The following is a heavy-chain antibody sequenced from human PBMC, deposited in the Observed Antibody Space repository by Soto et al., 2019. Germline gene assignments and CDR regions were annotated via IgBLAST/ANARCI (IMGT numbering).Heavy chain of an antibody. D-gene: IGHD3-9*01. J-gene: IGHJ4*02. CDR2: IKQDGGEE. V-gene: IGHV3-7*01. CDR1: GFTFTSCW. CDR3: ATSSDTGYIFDF. Sequence: PGGSLRLSCAASGFTFTSCWMSWVRQAPGKGLEWVASIKQDGGEEYYVDSVKGRFTISRDNAKNSLYLQMNSLRAEDTAVYYCATSSDTGYIFDFWGQGTLVTVSS.